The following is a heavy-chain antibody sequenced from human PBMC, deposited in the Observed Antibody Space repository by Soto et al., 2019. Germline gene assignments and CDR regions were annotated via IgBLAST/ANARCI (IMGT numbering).Heavy chain of an antibody. CDR2: IYWDEDK. V-gene: IGHV2-5*02. Sequence: QITLKESGPTLVKPTQTLTLTCTFSGFSLSTHTVGVAWIRQPPGKALEWLALIYWDEDKRYSPSLKSRLTITKDTSKNQVVLTMTHMDPVDTATYYHAHIVPVDYRAYNFEFWGQGILVTVSS. CDR1: GFSLSTHTVG. J-gene: IGHJ4*02. D-gene: IGHD3-9*01. CDR3: AHIVPVDYRAYNFEF.